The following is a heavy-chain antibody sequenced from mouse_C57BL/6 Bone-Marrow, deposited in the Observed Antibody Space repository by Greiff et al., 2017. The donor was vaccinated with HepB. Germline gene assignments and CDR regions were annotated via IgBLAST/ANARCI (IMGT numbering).Heavy chain of an antibody. V-gene: IGHV1-5*01. CDR2: IYPGNGDT. J-gene: IGHJ3*01. D-gene: IGHD1-1*01. CDR1: GYTFTSYW. CDR3: TRRDYGSSPWFAY. Sequence: VQLKQSGTVLARPGASVKMSCKTSGYTFTSYWMHWVKQRPGQGLEWIGAIYPGNGDTSYNQKFKGKAKLTAVTSASTAYMELSSLTNEDSAVYYCTRRDYGSSPWFAYWGQGTLVTVSA.